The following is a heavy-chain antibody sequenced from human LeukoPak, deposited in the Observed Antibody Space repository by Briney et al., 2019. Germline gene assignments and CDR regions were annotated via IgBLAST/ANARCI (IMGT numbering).Heavy chain of an antibody. J-gene: IGHJ4*02. CDR3: AKDEYYYDSSGYQTDY. CDR2: INGGGDTT. D-gene: IGHD3-22*01. Sequence: GGSLRLSCAASGFTFSSYAMSWVRQAPGKGLEWVSAINGGGDTTYYADSVKGRFTISRDNSKNTLYLQMNSLRAEDTAVYYCAKDEYYYDSSGYQTDYWGQGTLVTVSS. V-gene: IGHV3-23*01. CDR1: GFTFSSYA.